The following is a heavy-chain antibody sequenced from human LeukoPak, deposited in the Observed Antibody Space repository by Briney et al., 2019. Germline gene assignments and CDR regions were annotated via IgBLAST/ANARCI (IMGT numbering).Heavy chain of an antibody. CDR2: INHSGST. CDR3: ARGPRHSSSWYYYYYGMDV. D-gene: IGHD6-13*01. V-gene: IGHV4-34*01. J-gene: IGHJ6*02. Sequence: SETLSPTCAVYGGSFSGYYWSWIRQPPGKGLEWIGEINHSGSTNYNPSLKSRVTISVDTSKNQFSLKLSSVTAADTAVYYCARGPRHSSSWYYYYYGMDVWGQGTTVTVSS. CDR1: GGSFSGYY.